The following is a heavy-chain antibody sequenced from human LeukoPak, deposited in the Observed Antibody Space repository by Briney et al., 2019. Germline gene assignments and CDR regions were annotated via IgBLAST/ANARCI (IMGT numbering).Heavy chain of an antibody. Sequence: PGGSLRLSCAASGFTFSSYAMSWVRQAPGKGLEWVSAISGSGGSIYYADSVKGRFTISRDNSKNTLYLQMNSLRAEDTAVYYCAKDHFLDYGGNSRAFDIWGQGTMVTVSS. D-gene: IGHD4-23*01. J-gene: IGHJ3*02. CDR2: ISGSGGSI. V-gene: IGHV3-23*01. CDR3: AKDHFLDYGGNSRAFDI. CDR1: GFTFSSYA.